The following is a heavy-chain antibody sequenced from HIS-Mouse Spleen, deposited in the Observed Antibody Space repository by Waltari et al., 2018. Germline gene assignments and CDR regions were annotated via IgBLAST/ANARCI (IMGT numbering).Heavy chain of an antibody. V-gene: IGHV4-39*07. CDR2: IYYSGST. D-gene: IGHD6-13*01. Sequence: QLQLQESGPGLVKPSETLSLTCTVSGGSISSSSYYWGWIRQPPGKGLDWIGSIYYSGSTSHNPALKSRVTISVDTSKNQFSLKLSSVTAADTAVYYCAREIPYSSSWYDWYFDLWGRGTLVTVSS. CDR1: GGSISSSSYY. J-gene: IGHJ2*01. CDR3: AREIPYSSSWYDWYFDL.